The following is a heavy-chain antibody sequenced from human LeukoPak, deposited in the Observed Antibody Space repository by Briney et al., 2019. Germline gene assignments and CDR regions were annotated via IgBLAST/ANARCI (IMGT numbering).Heavy chain of an antibody. D-gene: IGHD1-26*01. CDR3: ARDEWELLGGDY. CDR2: ISSSSSYI. J-gene: IGHJ4*02. V-gene: IGHV3-21*01. Sequence: GGSLRLSCAASGFTFSSYSMNWVRQAPGKGLEWVSSISSSSSYIYYADSVKGRFTISRDNAKNSLYLQMNSLRAEDTAVYYCARDEWELLGGDYWGQGTLVTVSS. CDR1: GFTFSSYS.